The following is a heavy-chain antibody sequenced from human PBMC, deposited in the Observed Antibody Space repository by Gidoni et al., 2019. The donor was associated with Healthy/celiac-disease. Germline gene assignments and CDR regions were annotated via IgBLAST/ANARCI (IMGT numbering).Heavy chain of an antibody. CDR2: ISSSSSYT. CDR3: AREKAVTNWFDP. V-gene: IGHV3-11*06. CDR1: GFTFSDYY. Sequence: QVQLVESGGGLVKPGGSLRLSCAASGFTFSDYYMSWIRQAPGKGLEWVSYISSSSSYTNYADSVKGRFTISRDNAKNSLYLQMNSLRAEDTAVYYCAREKAVTNWFDPWGQGTLVTVSS. J-gene: IGHJ5*02. D-gene: IGHD4-4*01.